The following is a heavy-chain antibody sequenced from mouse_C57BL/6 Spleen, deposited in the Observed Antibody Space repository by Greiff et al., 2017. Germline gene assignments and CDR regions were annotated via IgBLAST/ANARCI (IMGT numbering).Heavy chain of an antibody. Sequence: QVQLQQPGAELVRPGSSVKLSCKASGYTFTSYWMDWVKQRPGQGLEWIGNIYPSASETPSNQKSKDKATLIVYKSSSTAYMQLSSRTSGDSAVDYCARGGIYSNSFFDYWGQGTTLTVSS. J-gene: IGHJ2*01. CDR2: IYPSASET. CDR1: GYTFTSYW. CDR3: ARGGIYSNSFFDY. V-gene: IGHV1-61*01. D-gene: IGHD2-5*01.